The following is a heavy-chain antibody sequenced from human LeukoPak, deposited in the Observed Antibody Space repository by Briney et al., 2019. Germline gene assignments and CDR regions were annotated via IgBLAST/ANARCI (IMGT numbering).Heavy chain of an antibody. Sequence: PGGSLRLSCAASGFTFSSYAMHWVRQAPGKGLEYVSAISSNGGSTYYANSVKGRFTISRDNSKNTLYLQMGSLRAEDMAVYYCASQREDWGQGTLVTVSS. CDR1: GFTFSSYA. CDR3: ASQRED. V-gene: IGHV3-64*01. D-gene: IGHD6-25*01. J-gene: IGHJ4*02. CDR2: ISSNGGST.